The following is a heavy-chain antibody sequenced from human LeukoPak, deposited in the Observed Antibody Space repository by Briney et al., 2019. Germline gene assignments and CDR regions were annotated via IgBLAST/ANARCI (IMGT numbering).Heavy chain of an antibody. V-gene: IGHV3-21*01. Sequence: PGGSLILSCAASGFTFNTYTMNWVRQAPGKGLEWVSSITASSTAIYSADSVKGRFTISRDNAKNFLYLQMNSLRAEDTAVYYCARTYYDILTGYNPYFDYWGQGILVTVSS. J-gene: IGHJ4*02. CDR2: ITASSTAI. CDR3: ARTYYDILTGYNPYFDY. D-gene: IGHD3-9*01. CDR1: GFTFNTYT.